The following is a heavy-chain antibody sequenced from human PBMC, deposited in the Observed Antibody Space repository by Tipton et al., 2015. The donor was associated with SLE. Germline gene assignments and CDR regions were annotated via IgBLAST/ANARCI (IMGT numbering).Heavy chain of an antibody. J-gene: IGHJ6*02. CDR2: IYTSGTT. CDR3: ARERLRLLSPLDA. V-gene: IGHV4-61*02. Sequence: TLSLTCSVSGDSISSGGSYWNWIRQPAGKGLEWIGRIYTSGTTNYNPSLKSRVTMSVDTSKNQFSLKLSSVTAADTAVYYCARERLRLLSPLDAWGQGTTVTVS. D-gene: IGHD3-10*01. CDR1: GDSISSGGSY.